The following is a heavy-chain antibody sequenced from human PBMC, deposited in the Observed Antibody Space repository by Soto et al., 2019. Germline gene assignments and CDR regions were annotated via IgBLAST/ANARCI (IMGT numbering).Heavy chain of an antibody. D-gene: IGHD6-13*01. CDR1: GYTFITYG. V-gene: IGHV1-18*01. CDR3: AIARGDYSTWYVYY. CDR2: ISAYSGST. Sequence: ASVKVSCKASGYTFITYGISWVRQAPGQGLEWMGWISAYSGSTNYAQKLQGRVTMTTDTSTGTAYMELRSLRSDDTAVYYCAIARGDYSTWYVYYWGQGTLVTVSS. J-gene: IGHJ4*02.